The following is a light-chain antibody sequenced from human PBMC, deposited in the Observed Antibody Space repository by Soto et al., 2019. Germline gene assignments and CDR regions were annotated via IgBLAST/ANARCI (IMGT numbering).Light chain of an antibody. CDR2: GAS. CDR3: QQYNDWPPWT. V-gene: IGKV3-15*01. CDR1: QSVSSN. Sequence: EIVMTQSPATLSVSPGERATLSCRASQSVSSNLAWYQQKLGQAPRLLIFGASIRASDIPVRFGGSGSGTEFTLTISSLQSEDFAVYYCQQYNDWPPWTFGQGTKVDNK. J-gene: IGKJ1*01.